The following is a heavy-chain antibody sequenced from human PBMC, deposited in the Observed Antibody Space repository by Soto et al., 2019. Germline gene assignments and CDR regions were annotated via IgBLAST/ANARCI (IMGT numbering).Heavy chain of an antibody. J-gene: IGHJ6*02. CDR3: ARARYTDV. V-gene: IGHV1-46*01. Sequence: GASVKVSCKASGYSFTTYNLHWVRQAPGQGLEWMGIINPSVGSTTYAQSFQDRVTMTRDTATSTVYIELSSLKSEDTAVYYCARARYTDVWGQGTTVTVSS. CDR1: GYSFTTYN. D-gene: IGHD1-1*01. CDR2: INPSVGST.